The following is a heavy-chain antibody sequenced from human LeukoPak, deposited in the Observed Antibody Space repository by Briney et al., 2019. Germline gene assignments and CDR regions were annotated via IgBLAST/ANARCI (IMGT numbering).Heavy chain of an antibody. CDR2: IYHSGST. CDR1: GGSISSGGYY. J-gene: IGHJ4*02. CDR3: ARQILGYCSSTSCYGDYFDY. Sequence: PSQTLSLTCTVSGGSISSGGYYWSWIRQPPGKGLEWIGYIYHSGSTYYNPSLKSRVTISVDRSKNQFSLKLSSVTAADTAVYYCARQILGYCSSTSCYGDYFDYWGQGTLVTVSS. V-gene: IGHV4-30-2*01. D-gene: IGHD2-2*03.